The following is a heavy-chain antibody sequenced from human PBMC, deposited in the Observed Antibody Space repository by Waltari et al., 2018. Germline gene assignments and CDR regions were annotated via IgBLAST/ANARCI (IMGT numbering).Heavy chain of an antibody. D-gene: IGHD5-12*01. Sequence: WVRQPPGQGWEWIGTISYAGTTYTNPSLRSRLTMSRDTSKNQLSLTLGSTTAADTAVYYCATYIGASVGTAAFDVWGQGTMVTVSS. V-gene: IGHV4-39*01. CDR3: ATYIGASVGTAAFDV. J-gene: IGHJ3*01. CDR2: ISYAGTT.